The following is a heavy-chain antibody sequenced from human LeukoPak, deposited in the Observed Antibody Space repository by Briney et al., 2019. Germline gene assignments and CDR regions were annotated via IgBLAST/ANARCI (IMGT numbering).Heavy chain of an antibody. J-gene: IGHJ4*02. Sequence: GGSLRLSCAASGFPSSSYSMNWVRQAPGKGLEWVSSISSSSSYIYYADSVKGRFTISSDNDKNSLYLQMNSLRAEDTAVYYCARDPSSGYFDYWGQGTLVTVSS. CDR1: GFPSSSYS. D-gene: IGHD6-25*01. V-gene: IGHV3-21*01. CDR3: ARDPSSGYFDY. CDR2: ISSSSSYI.